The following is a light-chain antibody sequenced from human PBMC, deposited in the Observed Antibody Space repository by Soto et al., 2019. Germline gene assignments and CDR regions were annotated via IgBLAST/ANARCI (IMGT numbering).Light chain of an antibody. J-gene: IGKJ5*01. CDR3: QQYGSSPPIT. CDR1: QSLRSS. Sequence: TQSPDTLSVSLGERGTLSCRASQSLRSSLAWYQKKPGQAPRLLIYDASTRATGIPDRFSGSGSGTDFTLTISRLETEDFAVYYCQQYGSSPPITFGQGTRLEIK. V-gene: IGKV3-20*01. CDR2: DAS.